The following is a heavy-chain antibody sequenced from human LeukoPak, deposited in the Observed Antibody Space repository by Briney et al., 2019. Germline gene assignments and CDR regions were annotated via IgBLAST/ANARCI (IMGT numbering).Heavy chain of an antibody. D-gene: IGHD7-27*01. V-gene: IGHV1-69*06. CDR2: IIPIFGTA. CDR3: ARVLGIVDAFDI. CDR1: GYTFTGYW. Sequence: SVKVSCKAFGYTFTGYWMHWVRQAPGQGLEWMGGIIPIFGTANYAQKFQGRVTITADKSTSTAYMELSSLRSEDTAVYYCARVLGIVDAFDIWGQGTMVTVSS. J-gene: IGHJ3*02.